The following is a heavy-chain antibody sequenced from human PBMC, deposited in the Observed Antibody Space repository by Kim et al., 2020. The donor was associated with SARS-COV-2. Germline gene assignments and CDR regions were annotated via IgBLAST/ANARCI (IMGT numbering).Heavy chain of an antibody. J-gene: IGHJ4*02. D-gene: IGHD1-26*01. CDR3: ARDQHSGSHQYYFDY. V-gene: IGHV3-21*01. Sequence: GGSLRLSCAASGFTFSSYSMNWVRQAPGKGLEWVSSISSSSSYIYYADSVKGRFTISRDNAKNSLYLQMNSLRAEDTAVYYCARDQHSGSHQYYFDYWGQGTLVTVSS. CDR2: ISSSSSYI. CDR1: GFTFSSYS.